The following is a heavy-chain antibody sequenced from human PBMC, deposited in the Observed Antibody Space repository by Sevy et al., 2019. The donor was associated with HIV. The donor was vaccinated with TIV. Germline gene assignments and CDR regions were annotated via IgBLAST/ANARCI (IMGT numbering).Heavy chain of an antibody. D-gene: IGHD4-17*01. CDR2: VYYSGSS. J-gene: IGHJ4*02. Sequence: SETLSLTCSVTGGSISSFYWSWIRQPPGKALEWIGYVYYSGSSTYKPSLKSRVSISVDSFRNHFSLKMTSVTPADSAVYFCARMNYGGNDPGIDFYFDYWGQGSLVTVS. CDR3: ARMNYGGNDPGIDFYFDY. V-gene: IGHV4-59*13. CDR1: GGSISSFY.